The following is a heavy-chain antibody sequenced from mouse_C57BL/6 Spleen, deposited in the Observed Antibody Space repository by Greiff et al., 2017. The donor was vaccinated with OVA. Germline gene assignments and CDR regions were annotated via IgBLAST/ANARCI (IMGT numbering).Heavy chain of an antibody. V-gene: IGHV1-9*01. D-gene: IGHD1-1*01. CDR1: GYTFTGYW. CDR3: ASPHYYGSSSYYFDY. Sequence: VQLKQSGAELMKPGASVKLSCKATGYTFTGYWIEWVKQRPGHGLEWIGEILPGSGSTNYNEKFKGKATFTADTSSNTAYMQLSSLTTEDSAIYYCASPHYYGSSSYYFDYWGQGTTLTVSS. J-gene: IGHJ2*01. CDR2: ILPGSGST.